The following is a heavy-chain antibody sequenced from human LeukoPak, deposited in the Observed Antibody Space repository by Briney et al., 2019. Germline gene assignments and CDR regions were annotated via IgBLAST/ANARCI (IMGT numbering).Heavy chain of an antibody. CDR3: ARVFNYYDSSGYYRRLHYFDY. D-gene: IGHD3-22*01. V-gene: IGHV1-69*01. J-gene: IGHJ4*02. CDR2: IIPIFGTA. CDR1: GGTFSSYA. Sequence: SVKVSCKASGGTFSSYAISWVRQAPGQGLEWMGGIIPIFGTANYAQKFQGRVTITADESTSTAYMELSSLRSEDTAVHYCARVFNYYDSSGYYRRLHYFDYWGQGTLVTVSS.